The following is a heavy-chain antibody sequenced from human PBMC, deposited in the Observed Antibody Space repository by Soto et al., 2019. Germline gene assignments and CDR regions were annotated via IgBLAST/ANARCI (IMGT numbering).Heavy chain of an antibody. CDR2: TSNSAPT. V-gene: IGHV4-59*08. CDR1: GGSISSYH. Sequence: QVQLQESGPGLVKPSETLSLTCTVSGGSISSYHWSWIRQSPGKGLEGIGYTSNSAPTIYNPSLKSRVTISADTSKNQFSLRLSSVTAADTAVYFCARQFRDVYNAVEYWGQGALVTVSS. CDR3: ARQFRDVYNAVEY. D-gene: IGHD1-1*01. J-gene: IGHJ4*02.